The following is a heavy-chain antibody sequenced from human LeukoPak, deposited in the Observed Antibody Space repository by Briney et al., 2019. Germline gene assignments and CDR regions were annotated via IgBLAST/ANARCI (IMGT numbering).Heavy chain of an antibody. Sequence: ASVKVSCKASGYTFTGYYMQWVRQAPGQGLEWMGWIDPKSGGTNYAQKFQGRVTMTRDTSITTAYMELSRLRSDDTAVYYCARVRLSAALGGGWGQGTLVTVSS. CDR1: GYTFTGYY. V-gene: IGHV1-2*02. J-gene: IGHJ4*02. CDR3: ARVRLSAALGGG. D-gene: IGHD3-16*01. CDR2: IDPKSGGT.